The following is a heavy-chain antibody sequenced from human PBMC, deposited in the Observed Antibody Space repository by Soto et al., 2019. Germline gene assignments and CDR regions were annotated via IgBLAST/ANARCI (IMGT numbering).Heavy chain of an antibody. CDR3: SREHYSSSWYYYDCMEV. CDR1: GGSISSYY. Sequence: QVKLQESCPGLVKPSETLSLTCTVSGGSISSYYWSWIRQPAGKGLEGIGRIYTSGSTNYNHSHKSRVTMSVDTSKNQFSLKLSSVNAAYTAVYYCSREHYSSSWYYYDCMEVGGQWTTLTV. D-gene: IGHD6-13*01. J-gene: IGHJ6*02. V-gene: IGHV4-4*07. CDR2: IYTSGST.